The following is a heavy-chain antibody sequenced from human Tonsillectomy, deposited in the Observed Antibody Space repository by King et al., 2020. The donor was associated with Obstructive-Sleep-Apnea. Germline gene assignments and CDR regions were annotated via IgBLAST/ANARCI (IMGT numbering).Heavy chain of an antibody. J-gene: IGHJ4*02. Sequence: VQLVESGGGLVQPGGSLRLSCAASVFTFSSYAMSWFRQAPGKGLEWGSLFSGSGVSTSYADSVKGRFTISRDNSKKTLYLQMNSLRAEDTAVYYCAKARGSGTYYKNYFDYWGQGTLVTVSS. CDR2: FSGSGVST. CDR3: AKARGSGTYYKNYFDY. D-gene: IGHD3-10*01. V-gene: IGHV3-23*04. CDR1: VFTFSSYA.